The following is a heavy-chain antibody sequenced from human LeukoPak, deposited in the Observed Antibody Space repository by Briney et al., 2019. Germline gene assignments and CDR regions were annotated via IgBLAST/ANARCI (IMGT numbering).Heavy chain of an antibody. CDR2: ISAYNGST. Sequence: ASVKVSCKASGYTFTNYGISWVRQAPGQGLEWMGWISAYNGSTNYAQKLQGRVTMTTDTSTSTAYMELRSLRSDDTAVYYCARDPCANGACYFDFWGQGTLVTVSS. D-gene: IGHD2-8*01. J-gene: IGHJ4*02. CDR1: GYTFTNYG. CDR3: ARDPCANGACYFDF. V-gene: IGHV1-18*01.